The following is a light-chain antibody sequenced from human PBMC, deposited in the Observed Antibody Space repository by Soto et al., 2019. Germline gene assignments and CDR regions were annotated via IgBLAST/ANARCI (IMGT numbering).Light chain of an antibody. V-gene: IGKV1-9*01. J-gene: IGKJ1*01. CDR3: QHYHSSPWT. Sequence: DIQLTQSPSFLSASVGDRVTITCRASQDISSYFAWYQQKPGKAPKLLIYAASTLQSGVPSRFSGSGSGTEFTLTISSLQPDDFATYYCQHYHSSPWTFGQGTKVDIK. CDR1: QDISSY. CDR2: AAS.